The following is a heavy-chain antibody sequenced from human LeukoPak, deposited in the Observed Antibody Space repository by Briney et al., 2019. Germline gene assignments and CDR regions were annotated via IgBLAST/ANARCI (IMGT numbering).Heavy chain of an antibody. V-gene: IGHV3-7*03. D-gene: IGHD6-13*01. Sequence: GGSLRLSCAASGFTFRTFWMSWVRQAPGEGLEWVANINEGGGEKYYVDSVEGRFTISRDNAKNSLFLQMNSLRVEDTAMYYCARAGAAGTVDYWGQGTLVTVSS. CDR3: ARAGAAGTVDY. CDR1: GFTFRTFW. J-gene: IGHJ4*02. CDR2: INEGGGEK.